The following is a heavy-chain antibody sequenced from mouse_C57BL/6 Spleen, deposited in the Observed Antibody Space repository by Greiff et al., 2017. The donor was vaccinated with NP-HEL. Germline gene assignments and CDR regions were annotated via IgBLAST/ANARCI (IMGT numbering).Heavy chain of an antibody. V-gene: IGHV1-80*01. CDR2: IYPGDGDT. CDR1: GYAFSSYW. D-gene: IGHD3-2*02. CDR3: ARAHSSGYVGYFDY. Sequence: LQESGAELVKPGASVKISCKASGYAFSSYWMNWVKPRPGKGLEWIGQIYPGDGDTNYNGKLKGKATLTAEKSFSTAYMQLSSLTSEDSAVYFCARAHSSGYVGYFDYWGQGTTLTVSS. J-gene: IGHJ2*01.